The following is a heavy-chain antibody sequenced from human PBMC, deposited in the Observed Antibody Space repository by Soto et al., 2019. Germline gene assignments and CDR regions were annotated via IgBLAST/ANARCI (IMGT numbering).Heavy chain of an antibody. J-gene: IGHJ4*02. CDR1: GFTFSGYW. CDR3: ARAPYSNAWYRFDL. D-gene: IGHD4-4*01. CDR2: IKHDGSVQ. Sequence: AGSLRLSCEAPGFTFSGYWMSWVRQAPGKGLEWVADIKHDGSVQYYVDSVKGRFTISRDNAKKLLYLQMNGLRAEDTALYYCARAPYSNAWYRFDLWGQGTLVTVSS. V-gene: IGHV3-7*03.